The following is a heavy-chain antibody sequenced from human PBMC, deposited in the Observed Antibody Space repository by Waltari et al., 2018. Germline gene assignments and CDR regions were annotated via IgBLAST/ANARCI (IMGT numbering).Heavy chain of an antibody. V-gene: IGHV4-31*03. J-gene: IGHJ4*02. D-gene: IGHD3-3*01. CDR2: IYYSGST. CDR3: ARFLWSGYYGYYFDY. CDR1: GGSISSGGYY. Sequence: QTLSLTCTVSGGSISSGGYYWSWIRQHPGKGLEWIGYIYYSGSTYYNPSLKSRVTISVDTSKNQFSLKLSSVTAADTAVYYCARFLWSGYYGYYFDYWGQGTLVTVSS.